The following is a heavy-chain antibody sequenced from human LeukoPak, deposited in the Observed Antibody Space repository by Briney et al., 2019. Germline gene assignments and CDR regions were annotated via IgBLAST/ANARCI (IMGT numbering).Heavy chain of an antibody. Sequence: GGSLRLSCAASGFTFSSYGMNWARQAPGKGLEWVSSITSSSSYIYYADSVKGRFTISRDNAKNSLYLQMNSLRAEDTAVYYCARSYSSPRGTLDYWGQGTLVTVSS. D-gene: IGHD6-13*01. V-gene: IGHV3-21*01. J-gene: IGHJ4*02. CDR1: GFTFSSYG. CDR3: ARSYSSPRGTLDY. CDR2: ITSSSSYI.